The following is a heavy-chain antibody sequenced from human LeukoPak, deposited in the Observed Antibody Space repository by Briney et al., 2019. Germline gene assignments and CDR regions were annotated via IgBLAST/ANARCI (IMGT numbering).Heavy chain of an antibody. D-gene: IGHD5-12*01. CDR3: ARALYSGYDWDFDY. J-gene: IGHJ4*02. CDR1: GGSISSYY. V-gene: IGHV4-59*01. CDR2: IYYSGST. Sequence: SETLSLTCTVSGGSISSYYWSWIRQHPAKGLQWIGYIYYSGSTNYNPSLKSRVTISVDTSKNQFSLKLSSVTAADTAVYYCARALYSGYDWDFDYWGQGTLVTVSS.